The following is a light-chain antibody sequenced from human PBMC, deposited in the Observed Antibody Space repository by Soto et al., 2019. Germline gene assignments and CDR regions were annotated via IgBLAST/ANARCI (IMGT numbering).Light chain of an antibody. J-gene: IGLJ2*01. CDR2: SNN. CDR1: SSNIGSNT. V-gene: IGLV1-44*01. CDR3: AAWDDSLNGFVV. Sequence: LTQPPSASGTPGQRVTISCSGSSSNIGSNTVNWYQQLPGTAPKLLIYSNNQRPSGVPDRFSGSKSGTSASLAISGLQSEDEADYYCAAWDDSLNGFVVFGGGTKVTVL.